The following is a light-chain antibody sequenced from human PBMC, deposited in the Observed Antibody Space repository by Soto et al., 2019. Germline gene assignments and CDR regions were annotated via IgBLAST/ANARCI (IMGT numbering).Light chain of an antibody. Sequence: QSVLTQPASVSGSPGQSITISCTGTSSDISIYNYVSWYQQHPGKAPKLIIYEVSNRPSGISNRFSGAKSGNTASLTISGLQVEDEADYYCCSYTSSTNYVFXAGTKVTVL. CDR3: CSYTSSTNYV. V-gene: IGLV2-14*01. CDR1: SSDISIYNY. CDR2: EVS. J-gene: IGLJ1*01.